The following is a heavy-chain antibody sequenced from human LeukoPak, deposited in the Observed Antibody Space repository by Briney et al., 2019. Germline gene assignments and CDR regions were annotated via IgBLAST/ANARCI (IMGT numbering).Heavy chain of an antibody. CDR3: ARGGQF. J-gene: IGHJ3*01. V-gene: IGHV4-59*11. CDR2: IYYSGST. CDR1: GGSISSHY. Sequence: SETLSLTCTVSGGSISSHYWSWIRQPPGKGLEWIGYIYYSGSTNYNPSLKSRVTISVDTSKNQFSLKLSSVTAADTAVYYCARGGQFWGQGTMVTVSS.